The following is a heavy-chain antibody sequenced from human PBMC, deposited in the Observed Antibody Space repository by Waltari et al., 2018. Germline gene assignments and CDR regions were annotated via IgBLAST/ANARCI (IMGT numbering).Heavy chain of an antibody. D-gene: IGHD3-10*01. CDR1: GCPFSRYA. CDR3: AVLYGSGSQGVYFDF. Sequence: QVQLVQSGAEVKKPGSSLKVSCKASGCPFSRYAISWVRPAPGQGLEWMGGIIPIFGTANYAQKFQGRVTITTVESTSTAYMELSSLRSEDTAVYYCAVLYGSGSQGVYFDFWGQGTLVTVSS. CDR2: IIPIFGTA. V-gene: IGHV1-69*05. J-gene: IGHJ4*02.